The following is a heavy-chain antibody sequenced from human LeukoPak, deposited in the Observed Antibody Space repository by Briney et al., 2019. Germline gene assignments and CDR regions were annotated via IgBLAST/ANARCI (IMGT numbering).Heavy chain of an antibody. Sequence: GRSLRLSCAASGFTFSSYGMHWVRQAPGKGLEWVAVISYDGSNKYYADSVKGRFTISRDNSKNTLYLQMNSLRAEDTAVYYCAKDGALYDFWSGYYYWGQGTLVTVSS. CDR2: ISYDGSNK. CDR3: AKDGALYDFWSGYYY. J-gene: IGHJ4*02. CDR1: GFTFSSYG. D-gene: IGHD3-3*01. V-gene: IGHV3-30*18.